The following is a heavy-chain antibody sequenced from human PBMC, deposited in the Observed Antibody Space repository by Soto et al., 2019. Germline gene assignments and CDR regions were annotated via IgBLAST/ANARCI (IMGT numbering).Heavy chain of an antibody. J-gene: IGHJ5*01. V-gene: IGHV4-30-4*01. CDR2: IYKSATT. D-gene: IGHD7-27*01. Sequence: TLSLTCSVSGDSISNLDYFWAWIRQPPGQALEYIGYIYKSATTYYNPSFESRVAISVDTSKSQFSLNVTSVTAADTAVYFCARGRYCLTGRCFPNWFDSWGQGAMVTVSS. CDR1: GDSISNLDYF. CDR3: ARGRYCLTGRCFPNWFDS.